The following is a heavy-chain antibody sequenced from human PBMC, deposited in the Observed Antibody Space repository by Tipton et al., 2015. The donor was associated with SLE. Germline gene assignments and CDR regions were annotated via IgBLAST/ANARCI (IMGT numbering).Heavy chain of an antibody. D-gene: IGHD5-12*01. V-gene: IGHV3-23*01. CDR3: AKALEPARGYSGYDFFDY. CDR1: EFTFSSYA. Sequence: SLRLSCAAPEFTFSSYAMNWVRQAPGKGLGWVSAISGSGGSTYYADSVKGRFTISRDNSKNTLYLQMNSLRAEDTAVYYCAKALEPARGYSGYDFFDYWGQGTLVTVSS. J-gene: IGHJ4*02. CDR2: ISGSGGST.